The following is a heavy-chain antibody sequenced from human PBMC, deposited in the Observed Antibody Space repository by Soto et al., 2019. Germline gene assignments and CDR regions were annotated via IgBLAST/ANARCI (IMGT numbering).Heavy chain of an antibody. CDR3: AALPGRFQGQFDY. CDR2: IIPIFGTA. Sequence: ASVKVSCKASGGTFSSYAISWVRQAPGQGLEWMGGIIPIFGTANYAQKFQGRVTITADESTSTAYMELSSLRSEDTAVYYCAALPGRFQGQFDYWGQGTLVTVSS. V-gene: IGHV1-69*13. D-gene: IGHD3-9*01. CDR1: GGTFSSYA. J-gene: IGHJ4*02.